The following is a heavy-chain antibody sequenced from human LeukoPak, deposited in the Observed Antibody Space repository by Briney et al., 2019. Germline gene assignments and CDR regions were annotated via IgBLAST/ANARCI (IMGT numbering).Heavy chain of an antibody. CDR3: ATPLRTSTGFFDL. CDR1: GGSISSYY. V-gene: IGHV4-59*03. Sequence: SETLSLTCAVSGGSISSYYWSWIRQPPGKGLEWILYIYNTETTNYNPSLKRRGTISVETSNNQFSLKMSSVTAADTAVYYSATPLRTSTGFFDLWGRGTLVTVSS. CDR2: IYNTETT. J-gene: IGHJ2*01. D-gene: IGHD5/OR15-5a*01.